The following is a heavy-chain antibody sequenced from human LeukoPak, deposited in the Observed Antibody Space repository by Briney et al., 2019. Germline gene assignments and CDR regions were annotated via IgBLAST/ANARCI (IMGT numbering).Heavy chain of an antibody. V-gene: IGHV3-7*04. D-gene: IGHD5-24*01. Sequence: GGSLRLSCAASGFTFSSYWMSWVRQAPGKGLEWVANIKQDGSEKYYVDSVKGRFTISRDSAKNSLYLQMNSLRAEDTAVYYCARARGWLQWAVYFDYWGQGTLVTVSS. CDR3: ARARGWLQWAVYFDY. CDR2: IKQDGSEK. CDR1: GFTFSSYW. J-gene: IGHJ4*02.